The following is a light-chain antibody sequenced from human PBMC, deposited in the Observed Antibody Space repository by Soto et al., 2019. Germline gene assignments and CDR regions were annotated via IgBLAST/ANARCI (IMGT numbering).Light chain of an antibody. CDR1: QDICNY. CDR2: DGS. CDR3: QQYENLPLT. V-gene: IGKV1-33*01. Sequence: DIQMTQSPASLSSSVGDRVTITCQASQDICNYLNWFQQKPGKAPNLLIYDGSKLETGVPSRFSGSGSGTHFTFTISSLQPEDIATYYCQQYENLPLTFGGGTKVEIK. J-gene: IGKJ4*01.